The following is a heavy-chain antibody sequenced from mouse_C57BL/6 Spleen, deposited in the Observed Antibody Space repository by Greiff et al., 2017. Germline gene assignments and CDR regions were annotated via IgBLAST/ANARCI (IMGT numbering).Heavy chain of an antibody. D-gene: IGHD1-1*01. CDR2: INPSSGYT. CDR3: ARSGVITTVAMDY. CDR1: GYTFTSYT. Sequence: QVQLQQSGAELARPGASVKMSCKASGYTFTSYTMHWVKQRPGQGLEWIGYINPSSGYTKYNQKFKDKATLTADKSSSTAYMQLSSLTSEDSAVYYCARSGVITTVAMDYWGQGTSVTVSS. V-gene: IGHV1-4*01. J-gene: IGHJ4*01.